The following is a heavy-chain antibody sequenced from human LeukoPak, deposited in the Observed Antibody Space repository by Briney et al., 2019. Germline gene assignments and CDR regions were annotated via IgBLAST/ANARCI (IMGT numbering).Heavy chain of an antibody. J-gene: IGHJ3*02. Sequence: SETLSLTCTVSGGSIRSSSYYWGWIRQPPGKGLEWIGNIYYSGNNYYNPSLKSRVTISVDTSKNQFSLKLSSVTAADTAVYYCARDLVTVTKGFDIWGQGTMVSVSS. CDR2: IYYSGNN. D-gene: IGHD4-17*01. CDR3: ARDLVTVTKGFDI. V-gene: IGHV4-39*07. CDR1: GGSIRSSSYY.